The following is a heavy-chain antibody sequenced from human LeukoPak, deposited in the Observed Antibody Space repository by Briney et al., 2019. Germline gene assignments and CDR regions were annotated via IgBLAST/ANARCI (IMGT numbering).Heavy chain of an antibody. D-gene: IGHD3-22*01. CDR3: AGLFYDNSGDAFDI. Sequence: ASVKVSCKASGGGFTFTSHAISWVRQAPGQGLEWMGGLIPIYGSANYAQKFQGRVTITSDESTRTVYMELSSLRPEDSAVYYCAGLFYDNSGDAFDIWGQGTMVTVSS. CDR1: GGGFTFTSHA. J-gene: IGHJ3*02. V-gene: IGHV1-69*13. CDR2: LIPIYGSA.